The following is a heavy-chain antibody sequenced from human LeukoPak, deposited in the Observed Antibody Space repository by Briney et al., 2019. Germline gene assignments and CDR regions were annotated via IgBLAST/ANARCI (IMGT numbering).Heavy chain of an antibody. J-gene: IGHJ4*02. CDR1: GDSFTGTTYY. Sequence: PSKTLSVTCSVSGDSFTGTTYYWAWIRQPPGKGLEGIGSVYYSGSTSYSPSLKSRVTISVDTSRKHFSLRLSSVSAADTALCYCARNVSAGYFDYWGQGTLVTVSS. V-gene: IGHV4-39*01. CDR3: ARNVSAGYFDY. D-gene: IGHD2-8*01. CDR2: VYYSGST.